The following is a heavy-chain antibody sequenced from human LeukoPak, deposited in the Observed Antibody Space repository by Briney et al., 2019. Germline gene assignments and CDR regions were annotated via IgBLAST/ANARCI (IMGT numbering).Heavy chain of an antibody. CDR1: GFTFSSSA. J-gene: IGHJ4*02. V-gene: IGHV3-66*01. Sequence: GGSLRLSCAASGFTFSSSAMSCARQAPGKGLEWVSVIYSGGSTYYADSVKGRFTISRDNSKNMVYLQMNSLRAEDTAVYYCARYSDRGEWYPSYWGQGTLVTVSS. CDR2: IYSGGST. D-gene: IGHD3-3*01. CDR3: ARYSDRGEWYPSY.